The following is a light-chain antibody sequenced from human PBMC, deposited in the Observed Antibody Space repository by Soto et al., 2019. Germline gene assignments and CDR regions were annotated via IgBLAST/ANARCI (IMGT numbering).Light chain of an antibody. Sequence: QSALTQPASVSGSPGRSITLPWTGTSSDVGGYNYVSWYQHHPGKAPKLMIYDVSNRPSGVSNRFSGSKSGNTASLTISGLQPEDEADYYCSSYTTSNTRQIVFGTGTKVTVL. CDR2: DVS. V-gene: IGLV2-14*03. CDR3: SSYTTSNTRQIV. J-gene: IGLJ1*01. CDR1: SSDVGGYNY.